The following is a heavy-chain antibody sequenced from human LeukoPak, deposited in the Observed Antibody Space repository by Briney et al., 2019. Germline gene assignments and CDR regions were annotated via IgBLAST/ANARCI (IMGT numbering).Heavy chain of an antibody. CDR3: ARGPEYCGGDCYLDY. V-gene: IGHV1-18*01. Sequence: SVKVSXKASGYTFTSYGISWVRQAPGQGLEWMGWISAYNGNTNYAQKLQGRVTMTTDTSTSTAYMELRSLRSDDTAVYYCARGPEYCGGDCYLDYWGQGTLVTVSS. CDR1: GYTFTSYG. J-gene: IGHJ4*02. D-gene: IGHD2-21*02. CDR2: ISAYNGNT.